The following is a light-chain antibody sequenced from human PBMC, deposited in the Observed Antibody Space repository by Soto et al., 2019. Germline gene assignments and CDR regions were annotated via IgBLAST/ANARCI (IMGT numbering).Light chain of an antibody. J-gene: IGKJ4*01. V-gene: IGKV3-15*01. Sequence: ETVMTQSPSTLSVSPGERATLSCRASQSVNSYLAWYQQKPGQAPRLLICGASAMATGIPARFSGSGSGTEFTLTILGLQSEDFAVYYRQQYNQWPLTFGRGTKVEI. CDR3: QQYNQWPLT. CDR2: GAS. CDR1: QSVNSY.